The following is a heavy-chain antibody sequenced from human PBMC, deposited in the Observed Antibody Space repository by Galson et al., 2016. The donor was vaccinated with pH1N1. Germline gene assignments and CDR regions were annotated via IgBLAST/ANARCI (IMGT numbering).Heavy chain of an antibody. D-gene: IGHD5-12*01. J-gene: IGHJ6*03. V-gene: IGHV4-39*07. Sequence: ETLSLTCTVSGGSISSSTYYWGWIRQPPGKGLEWIASISNSGSTYYKPSLKSRVTISVDTSKIQLSLKLSAVTAADTAVYYCVNSGYSGYFYSMDVWGKGTTVTVSS. CDR3: VNSGYSGYFYSMDV. CDR2: ISNSGST. CDR1: GGSISSSTYY.